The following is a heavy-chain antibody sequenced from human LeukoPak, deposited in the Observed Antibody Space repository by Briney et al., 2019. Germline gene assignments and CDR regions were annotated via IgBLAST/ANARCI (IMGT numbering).Heavy chain of an antibody. V-gene: IGHV5-51*01. CDR1: GYRFTSYW. Sequence: PGESLKISCKGSGYRFTSYWIGWVRQMPGKALEWMGIIYPVDSDTRYSPSFQGQVTISAAKSISTAYLQWSSLKASDTAMYYCARPRLRAPYYFDYWGQGTLVTVSS. CDR2: IYPVDSDT. CDR3: ARPRLRAPYYFDY. D-gene: IGHD3-16*01. J-gene: IGHJ4*02.